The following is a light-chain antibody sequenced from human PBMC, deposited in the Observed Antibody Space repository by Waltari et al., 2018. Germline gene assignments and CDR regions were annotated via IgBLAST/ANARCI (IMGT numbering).Light chain of an antibody. V-gene: IGKV2-28*01. CDR3: VQSLQTPPWT. CDR2: MAS. J-gene: IGKJ1*01. Sequence: EIALTQSPLSLPVTPGEPASVSRWSSQSLLHSNGYDYLNWYLQKPGQSPQLLIYMASIRATGVPDRFSGSGSGTNFTLKVSRLEAEDVGVYYCVQSLQTPPWTFGQGTKVEIK. CDR1: QSLLHSNGYDY.